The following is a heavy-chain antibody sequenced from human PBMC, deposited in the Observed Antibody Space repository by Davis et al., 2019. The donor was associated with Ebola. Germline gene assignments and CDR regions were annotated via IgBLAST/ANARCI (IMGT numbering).Heavy chain of an antibody. CDR2: INPNSGGT. D-gene: IGHD5-24*01. CDR3: ARDLGIEMATSPIYYYYGTDV. V-gene: IGHV1-2*06. CDR1: GYTFTSYY. J-gene: IGHJ6*02. Sequence: AASVKVSCKASGYTFTSYYMHWVRQAPGQGLEWMGRINPNSGGTNYAQKFQGRVTMTRDTSTSTVYMELSSLRSEDTAVYYCARDLGIEMATSPIYYYYGTDVWGQGTTVTVSS.